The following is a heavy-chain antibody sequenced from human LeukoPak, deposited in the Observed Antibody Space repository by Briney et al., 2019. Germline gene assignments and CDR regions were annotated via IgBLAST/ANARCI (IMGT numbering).Heavy chain of an antibody. J-gene: IGHJ4*02. Sequence: SVKVSCKASGGTFSSYAISWVRQAPRQGLEWMGGIIPIFGTANYAQKFQGRVTITADESTSTAYMELSSLRSEDTAVYYCASNWVGDCSSTSCPDNWGQGTLLTASS. CDR2: IIPIFGTA. V-gene: IGHV1-69*13. CDR3: ASNWVGDCSSTSCPDN. CDR1: GGTFSSYA. D-gene: IGHD2-2*01.